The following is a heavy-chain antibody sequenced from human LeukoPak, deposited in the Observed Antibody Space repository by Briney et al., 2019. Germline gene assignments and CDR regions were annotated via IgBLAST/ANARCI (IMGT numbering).Heavy chain of an antibody. J-gene: IGHJ4*02. CDR1: GGSISSYY. D-gene: IGHD6-13*01. V-gene: IGHV4-4*07. Sequence: KASETLSLTCTVSGGSISSYYWSWIRQPAGKGLEWIGRIYTSGSTNYNPSPKSRVTMSVDTSKNQFSLKLSSVTAADTAVYYCARRNKNSWAFDYWGQGTLVTVSS. CDR2: IYTSGST. CDR3: ARRNKNSWAFDY.